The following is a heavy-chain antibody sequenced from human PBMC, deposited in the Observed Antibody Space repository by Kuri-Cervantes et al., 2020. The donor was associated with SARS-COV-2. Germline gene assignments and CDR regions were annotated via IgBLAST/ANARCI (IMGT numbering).Heavy chain of an antibody. D-gene: IGHD4-17*01. CDR1: GFTFSSYW. J-gene: IGHJ6*02. CDR3: ARDSLTPRDYVYYYGMDV. Sequence: GESLKISCAASGFTFSSYWMSWVRQAPGKGLEWVSSISSSSSYIYYADSVKGRFTISRDNAKNSLYLQMNSLRAEDTAVYYCARDSLTPRDYVYYYGMDVWGQGTTVTVSS. CDR2: ISSSSSYI. V-gene: IGHV3-21*01.